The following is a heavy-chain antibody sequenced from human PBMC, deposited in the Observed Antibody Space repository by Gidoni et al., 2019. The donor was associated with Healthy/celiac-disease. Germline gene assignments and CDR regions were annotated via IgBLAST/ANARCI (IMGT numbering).Heavy chain of an antibody. CDR1: GCPFSGYA. CDR3: AKVGGRGWYFEYYFDY. D-gene: IGHD6-19*01. CDR2: ISGSGGST. J-gene: IGHJ4*02. Sequence: EVQLLESGVGLVQPGGSLRLSCAASGCPFSGYAMSWVRQAPGKGLEWVSAISGSGGSTYYADSVKGRFTISRDNSKNTLYLQMNSLRAEDTAVYYCAKVGGRGWYFEYYFDYWGQGTLVTVSS. V-gene: IGHV3-23*01.